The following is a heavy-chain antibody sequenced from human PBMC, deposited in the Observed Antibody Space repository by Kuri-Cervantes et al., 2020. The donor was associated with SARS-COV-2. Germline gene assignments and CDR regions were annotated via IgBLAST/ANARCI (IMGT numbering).Heavy chain of an antibody. CDR3: ARGSGIAARPSTYNWFDP. D-gene: IGHD6-6*01. Sequence: ESLKISCTVSGGSISSSSYYWGWIRQPPGKGLEWIGSIYYSGSTNYNPSLKSRVTISVDTSKNQFSLKLSSVTAADTAVYYCARGSGIAARPSTYNWFDPWGQGTLVTVSS. V-gene: IGHV4-39*07. CDR1: GGSISSSSYY. J-gene: IGHJ5*02. CDR2: IYYSGST.